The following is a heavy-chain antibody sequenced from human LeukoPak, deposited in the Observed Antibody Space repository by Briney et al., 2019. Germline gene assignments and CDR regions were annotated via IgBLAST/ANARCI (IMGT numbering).Heavy chain of an antibody. Sequence: PSETLSLTCTVSGGSISSSSYYWGWIRQPPGKGLEWIGSIYYSGSTYYNPSLKSRVTISVDTSKNQFSLKLSSVTAADTAVYYCGSTVVSRIDYWGQGTLVTVSS. D-gene: IGHD4-23*01. CDR1: GGSISSSSYY. CDR3: GSTVVSRIDY. J-gene: IGHJ4*02. CDR2: IYYSGST. V-gene: IGHV4-39*01.